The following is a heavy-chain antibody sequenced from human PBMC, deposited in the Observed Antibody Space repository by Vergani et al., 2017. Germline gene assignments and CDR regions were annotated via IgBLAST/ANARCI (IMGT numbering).Heavy chain of an antibody. Sequence: QVQLVESEGGVVQPGRPLTLSCVASGFPFSSHRMHWVRQAPGKGLEGVAVIWYDGSNKYYGDSVKGRITISRDNSKNTLYLQMNSLRVEDTDVYYCARWGNEKRRDSWGQGTLVTVSS. CDR3: ARWGNEKRRDS. J-gene: IGHJ5*01. V-gene: IGHV3-33*01. CDR1: GFPFSSHR. D-gene: IGHD1-1*01. CDR2: IWYDGSNK.